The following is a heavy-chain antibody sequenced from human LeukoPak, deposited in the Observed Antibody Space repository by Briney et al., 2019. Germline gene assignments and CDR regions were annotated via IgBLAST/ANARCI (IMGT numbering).Heavy chain of an antibody. J-gene: IGHJ4*02. Sequence: SETLSLTCTVSGGSISSSSYYWGWIRQPPGKGLEWIGSIYYSGSTYYNPSLKSRVTISVDTPKNQLSLKLNSATSSDTAVYFCARRDYGGLLDYWGQGTLVTVSS. D-gene: IGHD4-23*01. CDR1: GGSISSSSYY. CDR3: ARRDYGGLLDY. CDR2: IYYSGST. V-gene: IGHV4-39*01.